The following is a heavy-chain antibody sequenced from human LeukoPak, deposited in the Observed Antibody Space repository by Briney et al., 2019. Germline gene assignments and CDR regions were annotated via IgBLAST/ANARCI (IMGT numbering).Heavy chain of an antibody. CDR3: ATYYYDSSGYCSFDY. CDR2: INPSGGST. J-gene: IGHJ4*02. D-gene: IGHD3-22*01. Sequence: ASVKVSCKASGYTFTSYYMHWVRQAPGQGLEWMGIINPSGGSTSYAQKFQGRVTMTEDTSTDTAYMELSSLRSEDTAVYYCATYYYDSSGYCSFDYWGQGTLVTVSS. CDR1: GYTFTSYY. V-gene: IGHV1-46*01.